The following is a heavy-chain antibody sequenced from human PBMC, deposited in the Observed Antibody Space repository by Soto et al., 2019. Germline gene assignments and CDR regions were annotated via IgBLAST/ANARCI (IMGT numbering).Heavy chain of an antibody. Sequence: GASVKVSCKASGYTFTGYYMHWVRQAPGQGLEWMGWINPNSGGTNYAQKFQGWVTMTRDTSISTAYMELSRLRSDDTAVYYCARGASGQQQPHGDAFDIWGQGTMVTVSS. CDR1: GYTFTGYY. CDR3: ARGASGQQQPHGDAFDI. D-gene: IGHD6-13*01. CDR2: INPNSGGT. J-gene: IGHJ3*02. V-gene: IGHV1-2*04.